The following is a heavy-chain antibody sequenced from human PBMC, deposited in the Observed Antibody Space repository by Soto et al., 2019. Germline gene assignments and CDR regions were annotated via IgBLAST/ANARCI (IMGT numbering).Heavy chain of an antibody. D-gene: IGHD1-1*01. CDR1: GYTFTSYG. J-gene: IGHJ4*02. CDR3: ARGRYGDY. V-gene: IGHV1-18*01. CDR2: ISAHNGNT. Sequence: QVHLVQSGAEVKKPGASVKVSCKGSGYTFTSYGITWVRQAPGQGLEWMGWISAHNGNTNYAQKLQGRVTVTRDTSTSTAYMELRGLRSDATGVYYCARGRYGDYWGQGALVTVSS.